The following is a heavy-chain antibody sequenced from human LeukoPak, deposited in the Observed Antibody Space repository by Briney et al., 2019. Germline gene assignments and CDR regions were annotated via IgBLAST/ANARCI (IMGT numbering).Heavy chain of an antibody. CDR1: GYTLTELS. Sequence: ASVKVSCKVSGYTLTELSMHWVRQAPGKGLEWMGGFDPEDGETIYAQKFQGRVTMTEDTSTDTAYMELSSLRPEDTAVYYCATNGRGTSPLFDIWGQGTMVTVSS. J-gene: IGHJ3*02. CDR3: ATNGRGTSPLFDI. D-gene: IGHD1-1*01. CDR2: FDPEDGET. V-gene: IGHV1-24*01.